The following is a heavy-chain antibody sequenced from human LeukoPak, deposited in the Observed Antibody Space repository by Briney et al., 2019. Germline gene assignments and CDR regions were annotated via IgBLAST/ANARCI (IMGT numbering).Heavy chain of an antibody. D-gene: IGHD4-23*01. V-gene: IGHV3-7*02. CDR1: GFSFSIYW. J-gene: IGHJ4*02. Sequence: PGGSLRLSCAASGFSFSIYWMSWVRQAPGKGLEWVANIKEDGSEKYNVDSVKGRFTISRDNAKNTLYLQMNSLRAEDTAVYYCARHLTYGGWNSWGQGTLVTVSS. CDR2: IKEDGSEK. CDR3: ARHLTYGGWNS.